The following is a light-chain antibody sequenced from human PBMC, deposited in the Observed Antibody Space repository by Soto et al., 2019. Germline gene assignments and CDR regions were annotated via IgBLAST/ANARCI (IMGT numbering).Light chain of an antibody. CDR2: DAS. J-gene: IGKJ1*01. CDR1: QSVGTY. Sequence: ENVLTQSPGTLSLSPGERATLSCRASQSVGTYLAWYQQKPGQAPRLLMFDASKRATGIPARFSGSGSGTDFTLTISSLETEDLAVYYCQQYGSSPRTFGQGTKVDIK. CDR3: QQYGSSPRT. V-gene: IGKV3-11*01.